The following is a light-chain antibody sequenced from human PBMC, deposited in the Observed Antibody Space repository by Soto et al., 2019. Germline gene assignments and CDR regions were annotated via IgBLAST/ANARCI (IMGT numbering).Light chain of an antibody. Sequence: QSALTQPASVSGSPGQSITISCTGTSSDVGSYNLVSWYQQHPGKAPKLMIYGATKRPSGVSDRFSGSKSGNTASLTISGLLVEDEADYYCCSYAGSRIVVFGGGTKLTVL. V-gene: IGLV2-23*01. J-gene: IGLJ2*01. CDR3: CSYAGSRIVV. CDR1: SSDVGSYNL. CDR2: GAT.